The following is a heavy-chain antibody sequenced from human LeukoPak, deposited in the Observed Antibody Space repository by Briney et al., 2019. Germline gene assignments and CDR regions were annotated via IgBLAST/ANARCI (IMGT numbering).Heavy chain of an antibody. Sequence: SETLSLTCAVYGGSFSGYYWSWIRQPPGKGLEWIGEINHSGSTNYNPYLKTRVTMSVDKSKNQFSLILISVTAADTAVYYCARDVGARLSGFWGQGTLVTVSS. D-gene: IGHD6-6*01. CDR2: INHSGST. V-gene: IGHV4-34*01. CDR1: GGSFSGYY. J-gene: IGHJ4*02. CDR3: ARDVGARLSGF.